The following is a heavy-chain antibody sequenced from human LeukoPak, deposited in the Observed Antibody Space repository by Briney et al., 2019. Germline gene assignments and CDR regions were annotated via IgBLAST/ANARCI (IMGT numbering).Heavy chain of an antibody. V-gene: IGHV4-34*01. CDR2: GSHNGGT. D-gene: IGHD1-14*01. CDR1: GVSLNGHY. CDR3: AKNGQTGFSFDP. J-gene: IGHJ5*02. Sequence: SETLSLTCAVYGVSLNGHYWSWIRQPPGKGLEWIGEGSHNGGTKYNPSLKSRVTISADTSKNQFSLKLNSVAAADTAVYYCAKNGQTGFSFDPWGQGTLVTVSS.